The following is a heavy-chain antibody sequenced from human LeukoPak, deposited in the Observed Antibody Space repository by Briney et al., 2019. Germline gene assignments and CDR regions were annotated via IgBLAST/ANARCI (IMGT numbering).Heavy chain of an antibody. CDR2: ICSSSSYI. V-gene: IGHV3-21*01. CDR3: ARVYYDILTGYYSPFQH. J-gene: IGHJ1*01. Sequence: GGSLRLSCAASGFTFSSYSMNWVRQAPGKGLEWVSSICSSSSYIYYADSVKGRFTISRDNAKNSLYLQMNSLRAEDTAVYYCARVYYDILTGYYSPFQHWGQGTLVTVSS. CDR1: GFTFSSYS. D-gene: IGHD3-9*01.